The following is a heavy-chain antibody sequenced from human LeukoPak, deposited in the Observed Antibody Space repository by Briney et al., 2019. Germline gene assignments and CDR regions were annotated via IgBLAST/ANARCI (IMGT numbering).Heavy chain of an antibody. V-gene: IGHV3-74*01. CDR2: IKTDGSIK. CDR3: VRADGRSYGLFDS. CDR1: GFTFSTYW. Sequence: GGSLRLSCAASGFTFSTYWMHWVRHAPGKGLEWVSRIKTDGSIKSSADAVKGRFTISRDNAKNTLYLQMDSLRPEDTAVYYCVRADGRSYGLFDSWGRGTLVIVSS. D-gene: IGHD5-18*01. J-gene: IGHJ4*02.